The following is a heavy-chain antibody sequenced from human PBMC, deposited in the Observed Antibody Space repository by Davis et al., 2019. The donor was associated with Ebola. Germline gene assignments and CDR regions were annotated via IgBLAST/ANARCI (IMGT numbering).Heavy chain of an antibody. CDR3: ARGVKRSPPYYYGSGSCYFEY. CDR2: INHSGST. CDR1: GGSISSYY. J-gene: IGHJ4*02. Sequence: PSETLSLTCTVSGGSISSYYWSWIRQPPGKGLEWIGEINHSGSTNYNPSLKSRVTISVDTSKNQFSLKLSSVTAADTAWYYCARGVKRSPPYYYGSGSCYFEYWGQGNLVTVSS. V-gene: IGHV4-34*01. D-gene: IGHD3-10*01.